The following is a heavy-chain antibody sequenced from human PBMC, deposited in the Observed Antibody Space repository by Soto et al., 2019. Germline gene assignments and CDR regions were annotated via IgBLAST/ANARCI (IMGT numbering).Heavy chain of an antibody. CDR3: ARAIAPRPVYYYYGMDV. V-gene: IGHV4-31*11. CDR2: IYYSGST. CDR1: GGSISSGGYY. D-gene: IGHD6-6*01. J-gene: IGHJ6*02. Sequence: TLSVTCAVPGGSISSGGYYWSWIRQHPGKGLEWIGYIYYSGSTYYNPSLKSRVTISVDTSKNQFSLKLSSVTAADTAVYYCARAIAPRPVYYYYGMDVWGQGTTVTVYS.